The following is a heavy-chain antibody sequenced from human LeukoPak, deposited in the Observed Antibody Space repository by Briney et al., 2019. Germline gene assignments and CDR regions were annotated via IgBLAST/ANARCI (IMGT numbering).Heavy chain of an antibody. CDR3: ARAVKTYYGSGSYYFDY. Sequence: PSETLSLTCTVSGGSISSSDYYWGWIRQHPGKGLEWIGYIYYSGRTYYNTSLRSRVTISVDTSKKQVFLRLDSVAAADTAVYYCARAVKTYYGSGSYYFDYWGQGTLVTISS. CDR1: GGSISSSDYY. V-gene: IGHV4-30-4*01. D-gene: IGHD3-10*01. J-gene: IGHJ4*02. CDR2: IYYSGRT.